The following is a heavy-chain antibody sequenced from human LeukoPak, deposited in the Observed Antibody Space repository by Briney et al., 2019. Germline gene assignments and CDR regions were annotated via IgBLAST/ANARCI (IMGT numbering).Heavy chain of an antibody. D-gene: IGHD3-10*01. V-gene: IGHV3-66*01. Sequence: PGGSLRLSCAASGFTVNRNYMIWVRQAPGKGLECVSVIYSGCTTWYSDSLKGRFTISRDTNTLYLQMNSLRAEDTAVYYCARKSDSLLVREGDCWGQGTLVTVSS. CDR2: IYSGCTT. CDR3: ARKSDSLLVREGDC. CDR1: GFTVNRNY. J-gene: IGHJ4*02.